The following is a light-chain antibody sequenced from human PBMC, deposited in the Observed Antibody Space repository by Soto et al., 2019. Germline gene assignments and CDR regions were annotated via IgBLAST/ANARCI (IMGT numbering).Light chain of an antibody. Sequence: QSALTQPAYVSGSPGQSITISCTGTSSDVGGYNYVSWYQQHPGKAPKLMIYAVTDRPSGVSSRFSGSKSGNTASLTISGLQAEDEADYYCSSYTSGSTLFGTGTKVTVL. J-gene: IGLJ1*01. CDR1: SSDVGGYNY. V-gene: IGLV2-14*01. CDR3: SSYTSGSTL. CDR2: AVT.